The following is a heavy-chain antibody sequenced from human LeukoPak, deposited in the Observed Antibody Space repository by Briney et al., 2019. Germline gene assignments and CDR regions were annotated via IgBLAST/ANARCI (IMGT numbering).Heavy chain of an antibody. CDR1: GFTFSSYA. CDR3: ARGPPRGKYYYMDV. J-gene: IGHJ6*03. V-gene: IGHV3-13*01. Sequence: PGGSLRLSCAASGFTFSSYAMSWVRQAPGKGLEWVSTIGTASDTYYPGSVEGRFTLSSDNAKNSLYLQMNSLTAGGTAVYYCARGPPRGKYYYMDVWGKGTTVTVSS. D-gene: IGHD1-1*01. CDR2: IGTASDT.